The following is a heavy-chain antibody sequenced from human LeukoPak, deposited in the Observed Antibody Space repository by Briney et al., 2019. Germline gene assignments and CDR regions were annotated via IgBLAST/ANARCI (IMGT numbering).Heavy chain of an antibody. CDR1: GYTFTNYH. D-gene: IGHD2-21*02. CDR2: INPDTGDK. J-gene: IGHJ4*02. Sequence: ASVKVSCKASGYTFTNYHINWVRQASGQGLEWMTWINPDTGDKGYARKFQDRVTITTDTSISTAYMELGSLSSEDTAVYFCARTTSMTASGYDYWGQGTLVTVSS. V-gene: IGHV1-8*03. CDR3: ARTTSMTASGYDY.